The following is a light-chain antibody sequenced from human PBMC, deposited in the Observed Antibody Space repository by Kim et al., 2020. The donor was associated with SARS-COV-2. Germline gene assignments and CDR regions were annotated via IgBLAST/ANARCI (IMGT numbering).Light chain of an antibody. Sequence: QSVLTQPPSVSGAPGQRVTISCTGSSSNIGAGYDVHWYQELPGTAPKLLIYGNYNRPSGVTDRFSGSKSGTSASLAITGLQAEDEADYYCQSYDSSLSGLYVFGTGTKVTVL. J-gene: IGLJ1*01. CDR3: QSYDSSLSGLYV. CDR2: GNY. V-gene: IGLV1-40*01. CDR1: SSNIGAGYD.